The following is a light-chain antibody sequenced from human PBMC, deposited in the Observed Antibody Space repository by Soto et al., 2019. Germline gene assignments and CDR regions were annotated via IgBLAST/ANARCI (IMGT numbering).Light chain of an antibody. CDR1: SSNIGNNY. J-gene: IGLJ3*02. V-gene: IGLV1-51*02. Sequence: QSVLTQPPSVSAAPGQKVTISCSGSSSNIGNNYVSWYQQLTGTAPKLLIYENNKRPSGIPDRFSGSKSGTSATLGIIGLQTGDEADYYCGTWDSSLSAGLFGGGTKVTVL. CDR2: ENN. CDR3: GTWDSSLSAGL.